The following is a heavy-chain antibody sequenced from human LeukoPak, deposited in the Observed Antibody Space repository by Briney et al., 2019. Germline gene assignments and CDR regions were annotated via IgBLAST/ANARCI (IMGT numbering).Heavy chain of an antibody. CDR1: GFTFSSYS. V-gene: IGHV3-48*04. J-gene: IGHJ4*02. CDR2: ISSSSSTI. D-gene: IGHD3-22*01. Sequence: GGSLRLSCAASGFTFSSYSMNWVRQAPGKGLEWVSYISSSSSTIYYADSVKGRFTISRDNAKNSLYLQMNSLRAEDTAVYYCARDWDSSGYPHIDHWGQGTLVTVSS. CDR3: ARDWDSSGYPHIDH.